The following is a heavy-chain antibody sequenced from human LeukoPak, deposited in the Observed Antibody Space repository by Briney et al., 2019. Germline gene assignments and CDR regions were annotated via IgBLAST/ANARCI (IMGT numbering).Heavy chain of an antibody. J-gene: IGHJ3*01. D-gene: IGHD3-10*01. V-gene: IGHV4-59*08. CDR2: IYYSGST. CDR1: GCSISSYY. CDR3: ARAGYGGSGFGESYAFDV. Sequence: PSETLSLTCTVSGCSISSYYWSWIRQPPGKGLEWIGYIYYSGSTNYSPSLKSRVTISVDTSKNQFSLKLNSVTAADTAVYYCARAGYGGSGFGESYAFDVWGQGTMVTVSS.